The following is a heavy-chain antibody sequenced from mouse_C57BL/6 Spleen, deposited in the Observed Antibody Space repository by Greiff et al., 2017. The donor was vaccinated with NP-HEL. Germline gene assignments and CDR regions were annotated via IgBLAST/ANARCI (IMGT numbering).Heavy chain of an antibody. V-gene: IGHV6-3*01. Sequence: EVQLVESGGGLVQPGGSMKLSCVASGFTFSNYWMNWVRQSPEKGLEWVAQIRLKSDNYATHYAESVKGRFTISRDDSKSSVYLQMNNLRAEDTGIYYCTAGSYYYGSTPFAYWGQGTLVTVSA. J-gene: IGHJ3*01. CDR1: GFTFSNYW. D-gene: IGHD1-1*01. CDR3: TAGSYYYGSTPFAY. CDR2: IRLKSDNYAT.